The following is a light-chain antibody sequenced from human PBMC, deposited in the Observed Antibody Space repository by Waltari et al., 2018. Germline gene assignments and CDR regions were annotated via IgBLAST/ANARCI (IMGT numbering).Light chain of an antibody. CDR3: QSYDSSLSGSRV. J-gene: IGLJ2*01. V-gene: IGLV1-40*01. CDR2: GNS. CDR1: SSNIGAGYD. Sequence: QSVLTQPPSVSGAPGQRVTISCTGSSSNIGAGYDVHWYQQPPATAPKLLMYGNSNRPSGVPDRFSGSKSGTSAALAITGLQAEDEADYYCQSYDSSLSGSRVFGGGTKLTVL.